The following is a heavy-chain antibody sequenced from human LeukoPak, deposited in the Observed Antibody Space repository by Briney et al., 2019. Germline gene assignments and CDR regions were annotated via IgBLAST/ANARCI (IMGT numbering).Heavy chain of an antibody. CDR2: IYYSGST. Sequence: PSETLSLTCTVSGGSISSSSYYWGWIRQPPGKGLEWIGSIYYSGSTYYNPSLKSRVTISVDTSKNQFSLKLSSVTAADTAMYYCARQSSDLYYYYGMDVWGQGTTVTVSS. D-gene: IGHD6-19*01. CDR1: GGSISSSSYY. CDR3: ARQSSDLYYYYGMDV. J-gene: IGHJ6*02. V-gene: IGHV4-39*01.